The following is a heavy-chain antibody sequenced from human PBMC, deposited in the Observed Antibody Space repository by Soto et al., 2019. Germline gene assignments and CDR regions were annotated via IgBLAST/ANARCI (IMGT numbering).Heavy chain of an antibody. D-gene: IGHD4-17*01. V-gene: IGHV3-23*01. CDR2: IGSGGST. CDR3: AKDLGSPTVVTPELEFDY. Sequence: GGSLRLSCAASGFTFSSYAMTWVRQAPGKGLEWVSAIGSGGSTYYADSVKGRFTISRDNSRNTLYLQMNSLRADDTAVYYCAKDLGSPTVVTPELEFDYWGQGTLVTVSS. CDR1: GFTFSSYA. J-gene: IGHJ4*02.